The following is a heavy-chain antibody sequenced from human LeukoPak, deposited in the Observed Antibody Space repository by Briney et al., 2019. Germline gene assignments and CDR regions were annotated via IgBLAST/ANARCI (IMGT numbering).Heavy chain of an antibody. CDR1: GFTVSSND. V-gene: IGHV3-48*04. D-gene: IGHD6-6*01. CDR3: ARDGSLAARLCEAHCDC. J-gene: IGHJ4*02. Sequence: GGSLRLSCAASGFTVSSNDMSWVRQAPGKGLEWVSYVSSSSSSIYYADSVKGRFTISRDNAKNSLFLQMNSLRAEDTAVYYCARDGSLAARLCEAHCDCWLQGTLVAVSS. CDR2: VSSSSSSI.